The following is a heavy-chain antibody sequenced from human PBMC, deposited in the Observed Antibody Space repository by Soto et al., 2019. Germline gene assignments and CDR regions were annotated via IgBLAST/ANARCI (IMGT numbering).Heavy chain of an antibody. CDR1: GFTFSNYA. J-gene: IGHJ4*02. V-gene: IGHV3-30-3*01. CDR2: ISYDGNNK. D-gene: IGHD3-10*01. Sequence: QVPLVDSGGGVVQPGRSLRLSCVASGFTFSNYAMHWVRQAPGKGLEWVAVISYDGNNKYYSDSVKGRFTISRDNSXITLYLQMNSLRSEDTAVYYCASVVTLVRGTYYFDSWGQGTLVTVSS. CDR3: ASVVTLVRGTYYFDS.